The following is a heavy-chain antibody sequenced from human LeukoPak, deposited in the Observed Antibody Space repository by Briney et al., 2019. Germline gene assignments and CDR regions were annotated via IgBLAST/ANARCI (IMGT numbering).Heavy chain of an antibody. Sequence: PSETLSLTCTVSGGSITSYYWSWIRQPPGKGLEWIGYIYYSGSTYYNPSLKSRVTISVDTSKNQFSLKLSSVTAADTAVYYCARQATYYYDSSGYFRGYYFDYWGQGTLVTVSS. J-gene: IGHJ4*02. CDR1: GGSITSYY. V-gene: IGHV4-59*04. CDR3: ARQATYYYDSSGYFRGYYFDY. D-gene: IGHD3-22*01. CDR2: IYYSGST.